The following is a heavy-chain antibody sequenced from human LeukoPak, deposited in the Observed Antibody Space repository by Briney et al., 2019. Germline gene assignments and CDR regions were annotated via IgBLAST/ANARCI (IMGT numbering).Heavy chain of an antibody. CDR3: VRSPIGASAY. Sequence: ASVKVSCKPSGYTFTDSYIHWVRQAPGVGLQWMGWISPNNGDTRYAEDSQDRVTMTRDTSISTAYMELTGLTPDDTAVYYCVRSPIGASAYWGRGTPVTVSS. V-gene: IGHV1-2*02. D-gene: IGHD3-10*01. CDR2: ISPNNGDT. J-gene: IGHJ4*02. CDR1: GYTFTDSY.